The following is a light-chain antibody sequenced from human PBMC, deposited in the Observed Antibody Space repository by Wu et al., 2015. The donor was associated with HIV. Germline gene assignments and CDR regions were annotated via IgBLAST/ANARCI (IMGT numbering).Light chain of an antibody. J-gene: IGKJ4*01. Sequence: EIVLTQSPGTLSLSPGERATLSCRASQIIDSSYLAWYQQKPGQAPRLVIYAASSRATGIPDRFSGSGSGTDFTLTISSLEPEDFAVYYCHQRSNWPLTFGGGTKVEIK. V-gene: IGKV3D-20*02. CDR1: QIIDSSY. CDR2: AAS. CDR3: HQRSNWPLT.